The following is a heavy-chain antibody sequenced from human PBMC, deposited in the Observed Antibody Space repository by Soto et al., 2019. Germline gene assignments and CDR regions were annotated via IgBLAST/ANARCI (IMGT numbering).Heavy chain of an antibody. J-gene: IGHJ5*02. CDR2: ISGSGGST. CDR1: GFTFSSYA. Sequence: GGSLRLSCAASGFTFSSYAMSWVRQAPGKGLEWVSAISGSGGSTYYADSVRGRFTISRDNSKNTLYLQMNSLRAEDTAVYYCASKQIFGVLGFDPWGQGTLVTVSS. D-gene: IGHD3-3*01. V-gene: IGHV3-23*01. CDR3: ASKQIFGVLGFDP.